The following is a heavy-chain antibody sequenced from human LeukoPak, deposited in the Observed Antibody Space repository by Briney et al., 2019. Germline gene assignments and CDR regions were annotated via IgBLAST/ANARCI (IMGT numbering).Heavy chain of an antibody. Sequence: SETLSLTCTVSGGSISSYYWSWIRQPPGKGLEWIGYIYYSGSTNYNPSLKSRVTISVDTSKNQFSLKLSSVTAADTAVYYCARMYYYDSSGYYYDYWGQGTLVTVS. CDR2: IYYSGST. J-gene: IGHJ4*02. CDR1: GGSISSYY. V-gene: IGHV4-59*08. D-gene: IGHD3-22*01. CDR3: ARMYYYDSSGYYYDY.